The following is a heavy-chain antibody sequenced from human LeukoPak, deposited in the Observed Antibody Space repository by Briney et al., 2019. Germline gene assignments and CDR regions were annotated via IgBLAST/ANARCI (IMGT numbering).Heavy chain of an antibody. Sequence: SETLSLTCTVSGGSISSYYWSWIRQPPGKGLEWIGYIYYSGSTNYNPSLKSRVTISVDTSKNQFSLKLSSVTAADTAVYYCARTRVGGIRAAFDIWGQGTMVTVSS. CDR3: ARTRVGGIRAAFDI. D-gene: IGHD3-16*01. CDR1: GGSISSYY. V-gene: IGHV4-59*08. CDR2: IYYSGST. J-gene: IGHJ3*02.